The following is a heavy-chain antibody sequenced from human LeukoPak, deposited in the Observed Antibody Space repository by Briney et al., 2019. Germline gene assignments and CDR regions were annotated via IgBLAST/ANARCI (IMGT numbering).Heavy chain of an antibody. CDR2: IYSGGST. CDR1: GFTVSSNY. Sequence: GGSLRLSCAASGFTVSSNYMSWVRQAPGKGLEWVSVIYSGGSTYYADSVKGRFTISRDNSKNTLYLQMNSLRAEDTAVYYCAKARFTDDYVDYWGQGTLVTVSS. D-gene: IGHD3-3*01. J-gene: IGHJ4*02. V-gene: IGHV3-53*01. CDR3: AKARFTDDYVDY.